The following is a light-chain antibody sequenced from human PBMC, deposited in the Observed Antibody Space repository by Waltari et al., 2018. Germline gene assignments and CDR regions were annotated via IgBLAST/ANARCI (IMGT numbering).Light chain of an antibody. CDR2: KAS. V-gene: IGKV1-5*03. CDR1: QSVRSW. J-gene: IGKJ1*01. Sequence: DIQMTQSPSTLSASVGDRVTMTCRASQSVRSWLAWYQQKPGRAPKLLIYKASTLESGVPSRFSGSGSGTEFTLTINSLQPDDFATYYCQQYDSFWSFGQGTKVEVK. CDR3: QQYDSFWS.